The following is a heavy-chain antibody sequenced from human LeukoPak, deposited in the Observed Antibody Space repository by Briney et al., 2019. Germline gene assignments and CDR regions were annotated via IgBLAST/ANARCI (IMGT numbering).Heavy chain of an antibody. CDR1: GGSISSYY. D-gene: IGHD3-10*01. CDR3: AREENLLWFGELLSVDYYYYMDV. V-gene: IGHV4-4*07. CDR2: IYTSGST. J-gene: IGHJ6*03. Sequence: PSETLSLTCTVSGGSISSYYWSWIWQPAGKGLEWIGRIYTSGSTNYNPSLKTRVTMSVDTSKNQFSLKLSSVTAADTAVYYCAREENLLWFGELLSVDYYYYMDVWGKGTTVTISS.